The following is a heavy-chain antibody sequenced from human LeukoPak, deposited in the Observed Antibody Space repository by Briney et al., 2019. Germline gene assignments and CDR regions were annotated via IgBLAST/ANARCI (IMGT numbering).Heavy chain of an antibody. J-gene: IGHJ4*02. CDR1: GYTFTGYY. D-gene: IGHD2-2*01. CDR2: IDPNSGGT. V-gene: IGHV1-2*02. Sequence: GASVKVSCKASGYTFTGYYMHWVRQAPGQGLEWMGRIDPNSGGTNYAQKLQGRVTMTRDTSISTAYMDLSRLTSDDTAVYYCAREGRSSTSLDYWGQGTLVTVSS. CDR3: AREGRSSTSLDY.